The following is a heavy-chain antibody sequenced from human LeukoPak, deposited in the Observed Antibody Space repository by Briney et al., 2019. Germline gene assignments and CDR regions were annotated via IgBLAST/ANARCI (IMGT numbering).Heavy chain of an antibody. CDR2: IYYSGTT. D-gene: IGHD1-26*01. V-gene: IGHV4-59*08. CDR1: GGSISSYY. CDR3: ARHSGASPHYFDY. J-gene: IGHJ4*02. Sequence: SETLSLTCTVSGGSISSYYWSWIRQPPGKGLEWIGYIYYSGTTHYNPSLKSRVTMSVATSNNQFSLRLSSVTAADTAIYYCARHSGASPHYFDYWGQGALVTVSS.